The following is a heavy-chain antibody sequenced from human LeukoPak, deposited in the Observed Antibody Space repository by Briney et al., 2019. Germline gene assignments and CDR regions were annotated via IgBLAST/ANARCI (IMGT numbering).Heavy chain of an antibody. CDR3: ARDKGMATIPGAFDI. D-gene: IGHD5-24*01. J-gene: IGHJ3*02. V-gene: IGHV4-59*02. CDR1: GGSVSSYY. Sequence: PSETLSLTCTVSGGSVSSYYWSWIRQPPGKGLEWTGYIYYSGSTNYNPSLKSRVTISVDTSKNQFSLKLSSVTAADTAVYYCARDKGMATIPGAFDIWGQGTMVTVSS. CDR2: IYYSGST.